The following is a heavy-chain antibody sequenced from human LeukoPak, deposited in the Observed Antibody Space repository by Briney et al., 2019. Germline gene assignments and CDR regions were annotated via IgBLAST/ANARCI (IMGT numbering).Heavy chain of an antibody. V-gene: IGHV3-48*03. CDR3: ARTAYCSSTSCYARTGWFDP. D-gene: IGHD2-2*01. J-gene: IGHJ5*02. Sequence: GGSLRLSCAASGFTFSSYEMNWVRQAPGKGLEWVSYISSSGSTIYYADSVKGRFTISRDNAKNSLYLQMNSLRAEDTAVYYCARTAYCSSTSCYARTGWFDPWGQGTLVTVSS. CDR1: GFTFSSYE. CDR2: ISSSGSTI.